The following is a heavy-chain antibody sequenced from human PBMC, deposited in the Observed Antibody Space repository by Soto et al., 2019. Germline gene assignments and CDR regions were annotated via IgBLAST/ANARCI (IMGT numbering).Heavy chain of an antibody. Sequence: EVQQLESGGGLVQPGGSLRLSYAASGFTFSSYGMSWVRQAPGKGLEWVSAISGSGGSTYNADSVKGRFTISRDNSKNTLYLQMNSLRAEDTAVYYCAKNEGYSSGWYLDWGQGTLVTVSS. V-gene: IGHV3-23*01. CDR1: GFTFSSYG. J-gene: IGHJ4*02. D-gene: IGHD6-19*01. CDR2: ISGSGGST. CDR3: AKNEGYSSGWYLD.